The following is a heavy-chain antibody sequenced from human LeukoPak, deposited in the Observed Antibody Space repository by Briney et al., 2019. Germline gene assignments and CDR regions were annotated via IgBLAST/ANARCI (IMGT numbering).Heavy chain of an antibody. CDR3: AKDLVPIPDLYYYDSRGPRSAFDI. V-gene: IGHV3-23*01. Sequence: PGGSLRLSCAASGFTFSSYAMSWVRQAPGKGLEWVSAISGSGGSTYYADCVKGRFTISRDNSKNTLYLQMNSLRAEDTAVYYCAKDLVPIPDLYYYDSRGPRSAFDIWGQGTMVTVSS. CDR1: GFTFSSYA. J-gene: IGHJ3*02. D-gene: IGHD3-22*01. CDR2: ISGSGGST.